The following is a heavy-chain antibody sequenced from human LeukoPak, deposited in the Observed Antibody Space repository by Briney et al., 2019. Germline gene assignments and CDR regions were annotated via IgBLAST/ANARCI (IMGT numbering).Heavy chain of an antibody. Sequence: PGGSLRLSCAASGFSVSTNYMSWVRQAPGKGLEWVSVIYSSDGTYYADSVRGRFTISRDNSRNTVYLQMDSLRVEDTAIYYCARDMSGPPLFYYWGQGTLVTVSS. CDR3: ARDMSGPPLFYY. V-gene: IGHV3-53*01. J-gene: IGHJ4*02. CDR1: GFSVSTNY. CDR2: IYSSDGT. D-gene: IGHD2-8*02.